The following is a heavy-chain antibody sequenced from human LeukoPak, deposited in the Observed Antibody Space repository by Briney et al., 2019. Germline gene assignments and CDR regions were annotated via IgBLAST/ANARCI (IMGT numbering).Heavy chain of an antibody. V-gene: IGHV3-9*01. CDR2: ISWNSGSI. Sequence: GRSLRLSCAASGFTFDDYAMHWVRQAPGKGLEWVSGISWNSGSIGYADSVKGRFTISRDNAKNSLYLQMNSLRAEDTASYYCAKDGPSNYDILTGSGYYFDYWGQGTLVTVSS. J-gene: IGHJ4*02. CDR3: AKDGPSNYDILTGSGYYFDY. CDR1: GFTFDDYA. D-gene: IGHD3-9*01.